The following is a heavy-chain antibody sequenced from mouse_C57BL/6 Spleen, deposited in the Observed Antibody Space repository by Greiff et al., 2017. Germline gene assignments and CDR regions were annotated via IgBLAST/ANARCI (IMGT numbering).Heavy chain of an antibody. J-gene: IGHJ1*03. Sequence: EVQLQQSGPGLVKPSQSLSLTCSVTGYSITSGYYWNWIRQFPGNKLEWMGYIRYDGSNNYNPSLKNRISIIRDTSKNQFFLKLNSVTTEDTATYYCASYGSSYDWYFDVWGTGTTVTVSS. V-gene: IGHV3-6*01. D-gene: IGHD1-1*01. CDR1: GYSITSGYY. CDR2: IRYDGSN. CDR3: ASYGSSYDWYFDV.